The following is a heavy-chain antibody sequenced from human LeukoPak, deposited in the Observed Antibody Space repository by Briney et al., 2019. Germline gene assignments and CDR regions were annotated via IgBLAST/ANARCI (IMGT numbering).Heavy chain of an antibody. D-gene: IGHD3-22*01. CDR1: GGSISSYY. J-gene: IGHJ4*02. V-gene: IGHV4-4*07. CDR3: RVTGSRVYDSSGYYYDYFDY. CDR2: IYSSGST. Sequence: SETLSLTCTVSGGSISSYYWSWIRQPAGKGLEWIGRIYSSGSTNYNPSLKSRVTMSVDTSKNQFSLKLSSVTAADTAVYYCRVTGSRVYDSSGYYYDYFDYWGQGTLVTVSS.